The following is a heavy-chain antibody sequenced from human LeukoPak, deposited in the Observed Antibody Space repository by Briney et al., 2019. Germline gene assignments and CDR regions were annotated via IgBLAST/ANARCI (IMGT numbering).Heavy chain of an antibody. CDR1: GFTFNVYG. D-gene: IGHD2-15*01. J-gene: IGHJ4*02. V-gene: IGHV3-33*03. Sequence: PGMSLRLSCAASGFTFNVYGIHWVRQAPGKGLEWVAVIWNDGSNKYYADSVKGRFTISRDNSKNSLYLQMNSLRTEDTALYYCAKGKYCSGGSCYPFDYWGQGTLVTVSS. CDR2: IWNDGSNK. CDR3: AKGKYCSGGSCYPFDY.